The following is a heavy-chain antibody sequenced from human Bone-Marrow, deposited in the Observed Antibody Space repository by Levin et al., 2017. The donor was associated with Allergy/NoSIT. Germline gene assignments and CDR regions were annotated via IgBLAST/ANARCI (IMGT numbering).Heavy chain of an antibody. J-gene: IGHJ6*02. CDR1: GFTFSDYY. CDR2: ISSSSSYT. D-gene: IGHD2-2*01. V-gene: IGHV3-11*05. Sequence: PGGSLRLSCAASGFTFSDYYMSWIRQAPGKGLEWVSYISSSSSYTNYADSVKGRFTISRDNAKNSLYLQMNSLRAEDTAVYYCARDEIDPAGYCSSTSCYMDVWGQGTTVTVSS. CDR3: ARDEIDPAGYCSSTSCYMDV.